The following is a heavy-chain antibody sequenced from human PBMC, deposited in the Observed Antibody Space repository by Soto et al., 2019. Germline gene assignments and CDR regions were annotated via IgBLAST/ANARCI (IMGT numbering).Heavy chain of an antibody. Sequence: SETLSLTCTVSGGSISSSSYYWGWIRQPPGKGLEWIGSIYYSGSTYYNPSLKSRVTISVDTSKNQFSLKLSSVTAADTAVYYCATHPLSSGYHMGIDYWGQGTLVTVSS. J-gene: IGHJ4*02. CDR1: GGSISSSSYY. CDR3: ATHPLSSGYHMGIDY. V-gene: IGHV4-39*01. D-gene: IGHD3-22*01. CDR2: IYYSGST.